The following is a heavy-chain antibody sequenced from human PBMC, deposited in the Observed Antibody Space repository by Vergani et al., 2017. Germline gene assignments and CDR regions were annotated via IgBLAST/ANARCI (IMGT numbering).Heavy chain of an antibody. V-gene: IGHV4-59*01. J-gene: IGHJ5*02. CDR2: IYYSGST. D-gene: IGHD3-10*01. CDR3: ARGGITMVRGVIGWFDP. CDR1: GGSISSYY. Sequence: QVQLQESGPGLVKPSQTLSLTCTVSGGSISSYYWSWIRQPPGKGLEWIGYIYYSGSTNYNPSLKSRVTISVDTSKNQFYLKLSSVTAADTAVYYCARGGITMVRGVIGWFDPWGQGTLVTVSS.